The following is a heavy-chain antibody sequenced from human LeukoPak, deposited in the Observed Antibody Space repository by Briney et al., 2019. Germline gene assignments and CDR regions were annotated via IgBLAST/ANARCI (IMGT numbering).Heavy chain of an antibody. CDR1: GYSFTSYW. Sequence: KPGESPKISCKGSGYSFTSYWIGWVGQMPGKGLEWMGIIYPGDSDTRYSPSFQGQVTISADRSISTAYLQWTSLKASDTAMYYCARQEPRVWPVDAFGIWGQGTMVTVSS. J-gene: IGHJ3*02. V-gene: IGHV5-51*01. CDR2: IYPGDSDT. D-gene: IGHD6-19*01. CDR3: ARQEPRVWPVDAFGI.